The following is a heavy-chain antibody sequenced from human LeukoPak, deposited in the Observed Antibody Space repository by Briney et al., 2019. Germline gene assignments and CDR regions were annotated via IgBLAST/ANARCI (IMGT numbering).Heavy chain of an antibody. CDR3: ARALGWFGELPDY. CDR1: GYTFTSYA. CDR2: INTNTGNP. J-gene: IGHJ4*02. D-gene: IGHD3-10*01. V-gene: IGHV7-4-1*02. Sequence: GASVKVCCKASGYTFTSYAMDWVRQAPGQGLEWMGWINTNTGNPTYAQGFTGRSVFSLATSVSTAYLQISSLKAEDTAVYYCARALGWFGELPDYWGQGTLVTVSS.